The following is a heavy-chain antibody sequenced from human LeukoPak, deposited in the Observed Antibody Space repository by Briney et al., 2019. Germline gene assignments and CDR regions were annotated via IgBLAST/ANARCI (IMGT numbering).Heavy chain of an antibody. CDR2: IRYDGTNK. Sequence: GGSLRLSCAASGFIFSTHGMHWVRQAPGKGLEWVAFIRYDGTNKYYADSVKGRFTISRDNSKNTLYLQMNSLRAEDTALYYCAKGEFCSSTSCPSGTYYYGMDVWGQGTTVTVSS. CDR3: AKGEFCSSTSCPSGTYYYGMDV. J-gene: IGHJ6*02. V-gene: IGHV3-30*02. CDR1: GFIFSTHG. D-gene: IGHD2-2*01.